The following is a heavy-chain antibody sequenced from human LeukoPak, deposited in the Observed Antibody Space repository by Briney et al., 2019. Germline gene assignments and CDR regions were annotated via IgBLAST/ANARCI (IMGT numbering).Heavy chain of an antibody. D-gene: IGHD6-19*01. V-gene: IGHV1-69*05. CDR1: GGTFSSYA. CDR3: ATPAGHNPTYYFDY. CDR2: IIPIFGII. Sequence: GPSVKVSCKASGGTFSSYAISWVRQAPGQGLEWMGGIIPIFGIINHAQNFQGRFTITTDESTTTAYIALTSLSCAHRTVYYCATPAGHNPTYYFDYWGQGTLVTVSS. J-gene: IGHJ4*02.